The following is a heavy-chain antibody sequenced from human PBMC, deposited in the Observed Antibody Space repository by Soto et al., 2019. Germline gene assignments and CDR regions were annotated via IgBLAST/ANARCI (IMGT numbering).Heavy chain of an antibody. Sequence: EVQLLESGGGLVQPGGSLRLSCAASGFTFSSHVMSWVRQAPGRGLEWVAAASARNTNTYYADSVKGRFNISRDNSKSTVYLQLDSPRVEDTAVYHCAKDVTSHGPRGNSSSWYGWFDPWGQGTLVVVSS. CDR1: GFTFSSHV. V-gene: IGHV3-23*01. CDR2: ASARNTNT. J-gene: IGHJ5*02. CDR3: AKDVTSHGPRGNSSSWYGWFDP. D-gene: IGHD6-13*01.